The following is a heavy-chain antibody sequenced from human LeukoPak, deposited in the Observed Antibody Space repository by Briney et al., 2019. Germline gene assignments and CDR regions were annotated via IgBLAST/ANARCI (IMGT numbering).Heavy chain of an antibody. CDR3: ARDPTYCGGDCYSYAFDI. J-gene: IGHJ3*02. Sequence: GGSLRLSCAASGFTVSSNYMSWVRQAPGKGLEWVSVIYSGGSTYYADSVKGRFTISRDNSKNTLYLQMNSLRAEDTAVYYCARDPTYCGGDCYSYAFDIWGQGTMVTVSS. CDR1: GFTVSSNY. D-gene: IGHD2-21*02. CDR2: IYSGGST. V-gene: IGHV3-66*01.